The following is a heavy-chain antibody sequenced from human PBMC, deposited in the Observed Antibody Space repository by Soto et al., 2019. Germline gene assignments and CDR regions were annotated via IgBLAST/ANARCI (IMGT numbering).Heavy chain of an antibody. D-gene: IGHD1-1*01. CDR2: INIYGXXT. CDR3: TNWNYVDY. J-gene: IGHJ4*02. CDR1: GFTFISSW. Sequence: GGSLILSCAASGFTFISSWMHWVRQAPGKLLLLFSRINIYGXXTIXXXSXXXXXXXSRXXSNXXLYXXXXXXXXXDTAVYYCTNWNYVDYWGQGTLVTFSS. V-gene: IGHV3-74*01.